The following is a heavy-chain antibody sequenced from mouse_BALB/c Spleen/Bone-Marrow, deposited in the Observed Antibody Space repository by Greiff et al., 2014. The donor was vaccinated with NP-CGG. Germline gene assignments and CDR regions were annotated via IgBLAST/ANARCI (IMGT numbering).Heavy chain of an antibody. CDR3: AFITTVVEYYFDY. V-gene: IGHV14-3*02. D-gene: IGHD1-1*01. Sequence: VQLQQSGAELVKPGASVKLSCTASGFNIKDTYMHWVKQRPEQGLEWIGRIDPANGNSKYDPKFQGKATMTADTSSNTAYLQLSSLTSEDTAVYYCAFITTVVEYYFDYWGQGTTLTVSS. CDR1: GFNIKDTY. CDR2: IDPANGNS. J-gene: IGHJ2*01.